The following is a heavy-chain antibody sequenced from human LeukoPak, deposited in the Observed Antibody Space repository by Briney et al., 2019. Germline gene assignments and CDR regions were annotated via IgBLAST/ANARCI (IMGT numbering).Heavy chain of an antibody. CDR2: ISGSGGST. V-gene: IGHV3-23*01. J-gene: IGHJ4*02. D-gene: IGHD6-19*01. CDR3: AKGAYSSGWYPGY. CDR1: GFTFSSYG. Sequence: GGTLRLSCAASGFTFSSYGMSWVRQAPGKGLEWVSAISGSGGSTYYADSVKGRFTISRDNSKNTLYLQMNSLRAEDTAVYYCAKGAYSSGWYPGYWGQGTLVTVSS.